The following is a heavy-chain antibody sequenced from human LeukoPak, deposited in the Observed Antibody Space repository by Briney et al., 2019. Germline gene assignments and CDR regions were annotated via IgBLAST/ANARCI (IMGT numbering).Heavy chain of an antibody. V-gene: IGHV3-74*01. CDR2: INSDGSNT. CDR3: ARGRGPYGRFDP. CDR1: GFTSSSYW. Sequence: GGSLRLSCAASGFTSSSYWMHWVRQAPGKGLVWVSRINSDGSNTNYADSVKGRSTISRDNAKNTVYLQMNSLRAEDTAVYYCARGRGPYGRFDPWGQGTLVTVSS. J-gene: IGHJ5*02. D-gene: IGHD3-10*01.